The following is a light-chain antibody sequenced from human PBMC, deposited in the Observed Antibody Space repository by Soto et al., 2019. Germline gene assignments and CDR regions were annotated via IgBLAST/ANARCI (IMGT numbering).Light chain of an antibody. CDR3: QQYYNWPRT. CDR1: QSVSRNY. J-gene: IGKJ1*01. CDR2: GSS. Sequence: EIVLTQSPGTLSLSPGERATLSCRASQSVSRNYVAWYQHKPGQTPGLLIYGSSSRANGIPDRFRGSGSGTDFTLTVSRLEPEDFAVYYCQQYYNWPRTFGQGTKVDIK. V-gene: IGKV3-20*01.